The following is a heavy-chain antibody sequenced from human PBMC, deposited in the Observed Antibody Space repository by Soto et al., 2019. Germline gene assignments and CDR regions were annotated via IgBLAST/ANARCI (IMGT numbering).Heavy chain of an antibody. Sequence: SETLSLTCTVSGGSISSYYWSWFRQSPGKRMEWIGYVHHSWGSSYNPSLQSRVAISLDTSKSQFSLKVTSVTATDTAVYYCARQGFGALHGLVHVWGQGTTVTVSS. J-gene: IGHJ6*02. V-gene: IGHV4-59*08. CDR1: GGSISSYY. D-gene: IGHD3-10*01. CDR2: VHHSWGS. CDR3: ARQGFGALHGLVHV.